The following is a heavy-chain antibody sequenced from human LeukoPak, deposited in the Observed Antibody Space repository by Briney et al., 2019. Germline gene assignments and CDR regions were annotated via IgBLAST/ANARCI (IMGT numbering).Heavy chain of an antibody. CDR2: IKEKGTET. CDR3: AKEGRSLQTY. J-gene: IGHJ4*02. CDR1: GFMFSSNW. D-gene: IGHD5-24*01. Sequence: GRSLRLSCAASGFMFSSNWMSWVRLAPGKGLEWVANIKEKGTETYYADSVKGRFTISRDNAKNSLYLQMNSLRVEDTAVYYCAKEGRSLQTYWGQGTLVTVSS. V-gene: IGHV3-7*03.